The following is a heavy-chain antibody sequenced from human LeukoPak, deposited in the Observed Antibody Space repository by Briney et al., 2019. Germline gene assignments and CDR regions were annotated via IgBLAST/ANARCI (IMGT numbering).Heavy chain of an antibody. D-gene: IGHD3-22*01. CDR1: GFTFSNAW. V-gene: IGHV3-15*01. CDR2: IKSKTDGGTT. CDR3: ITGLWYYDSSGYYLVDY. J-gene: IGHJ4*02. Sequence: GGSLRLSCAASGFTFSNAWMSWVRQAPGKGLEWVGRIKSKTDGGTTDYAAPVKGRFNISRDDSKNTLYLQMNSLKTEDTAVYYCITGLWYYDSSGYYLVDYWGQGTLVTVSS.